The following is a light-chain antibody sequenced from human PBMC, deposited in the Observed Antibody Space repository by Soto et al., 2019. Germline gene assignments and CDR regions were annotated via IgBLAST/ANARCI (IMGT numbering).Light chain of an antibody. CDR1: QRVSSY. Sequence: EIVLTQSPATLSLSPGERATLSCRASQRVSSYLAWYQQKPGQAPRLLIYDASNRATGIPARFSGSGSGTDFPLTISSLEPEDFAVYYCQQRSNWPTFGQGTKVEIK. CDR2: DAS. V-gene: IGKV3-11*01. J-gene: IGKJ1*01. CDR3: QQRSNWPT.